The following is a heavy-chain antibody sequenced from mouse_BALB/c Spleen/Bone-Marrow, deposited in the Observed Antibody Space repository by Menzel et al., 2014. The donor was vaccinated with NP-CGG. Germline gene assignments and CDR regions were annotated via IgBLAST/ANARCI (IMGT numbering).Heavy chain of an antibody. CDR2: IDPANGNT. J-gene: IGHJ4*01. CDR1: GFNIKDTY. D-gene: IGHD4-1*01. V-gene: IGHV14-3*02. CDR3: ARWEYYAMDY. Sequence: VQLQQSGAELVKPGASVRLSCTASGFNIKDTYMHWVKQRPEQGLEWIGRIDPANGNTKYDPKFQGKATITADTSSNTAYLQLSSLTSEDTAVYFCARWEYYAMDYWGQGTSVTVSS.